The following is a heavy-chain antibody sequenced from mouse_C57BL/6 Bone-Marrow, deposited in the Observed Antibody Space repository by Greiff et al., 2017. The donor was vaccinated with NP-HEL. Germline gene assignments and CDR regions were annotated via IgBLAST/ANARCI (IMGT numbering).Heavy chain of an antibody. D-gene: IGHD2-4*01. CDR2: IRSKRNNYAT. J-gene: IGHJ3*01. Sequence: EVMLVESGGGLVQPTGSLTLSCAASGFSFNTYAMNWVRQAPGKGLEWVARIRSKRNNYATYYADSVKDRFTISRDDSESMLYLQMNNLKTEDTAMYYCVRDDYDGFAYWGQGTLVTVSA. CDR3: VRDDYDGFAY. V-gene: IGHV10-1*01. CDR1: GFSFNTYA.